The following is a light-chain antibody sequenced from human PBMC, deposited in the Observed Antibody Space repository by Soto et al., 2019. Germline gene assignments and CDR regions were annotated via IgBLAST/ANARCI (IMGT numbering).Light chain of an antibody. V-gene: IGKV2-28*01. Sequence: DIEMTQSPLSLPVTTGEPASISCRSSQSLLHSNGYNYLDWYLQKPGQSPQLLIYLGSNRASGVPDRFSGSGSGTDFTLKISRVEAEDVGVYYCMQPLQSWTFGQGTKV. CDR3: MQPLQSWT. J-gene: IGKJ1*01. CDR2: LGS. CDR1: QSLLHSNGYNY.